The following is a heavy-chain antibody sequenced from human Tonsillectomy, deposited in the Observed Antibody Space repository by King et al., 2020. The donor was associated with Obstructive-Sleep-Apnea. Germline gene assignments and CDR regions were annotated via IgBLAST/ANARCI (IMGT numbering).Heavy chain of an antibody. CDR2: ISSSSSYI. V-gene: IGHV3-21*01. D-gene: IGHD3-22*01. J-gene: IGHJ4*02. CDR3: ARETYYYDSSGYYPIDY. CDR1: GFTFSSYS. Sequence: VQLVESGGGLVKPGGSLRLSCAASGFTFSSYSMNWVRQAPGKGLEWVSFISSSSSYIYYADSVKGRFTISRDNAKNSLYLQMNSLRAEDTAVYYCARETYYYDSSGYYPIDYWGQGTLVTVSS.